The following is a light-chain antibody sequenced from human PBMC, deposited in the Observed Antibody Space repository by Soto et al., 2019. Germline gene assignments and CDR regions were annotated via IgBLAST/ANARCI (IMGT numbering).Light chain of an antibody. V-gene: IGKV3-20*01. CDR2: DAS. CDR1: QSVRNNY. J-gene: IGKJ4*01. Sequence: EIELTQSPDTLSLSPGERATLSCRASQSVRNNYLAWYQQKPGQAPRFLIYDASSRATGIPARFSGSGSGTDFTLTISRLEPEDFAVYYCQQYCRSPHTFGGGTKVEIK. CDR3: QQYCRSPHT.